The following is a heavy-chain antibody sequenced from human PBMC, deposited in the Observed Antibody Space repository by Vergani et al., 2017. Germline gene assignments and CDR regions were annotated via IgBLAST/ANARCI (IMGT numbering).Heavy chain of an antibody. CDR1: GYTFSNYY. CDR3: ARGDYGILTDYRY. D-gene: IGHD3-9*01. Sequence: QVQVVQSGAEVKKSGASVKVSCKTSGYTFSNYYMHWVRQAPGQGLEWMGIINPSGGHTNYAQKFQGRVTMTRDTSTSTVYMELSSLRSEDTAIYDCARGDYGILTDYRYWGQGTLVTVSA. V-gene: IGHV1-46*03. J-gene: IGHJ4*02. CDR2: INPSGGHT.